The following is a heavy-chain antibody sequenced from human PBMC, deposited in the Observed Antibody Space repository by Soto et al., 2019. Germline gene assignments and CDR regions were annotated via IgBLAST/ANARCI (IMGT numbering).Heavy chain of an antibody. CDR2: VHYTGST. J-gene: IGHJ4*02. CDR3: ARHLYSGESSGYYGY. D-gene: IGHD3-22*01. CDR1: DGSISRSTFY. Sequence: QLQLQESGPGLVKPSETLSLTCTVSDGSISRSTFYWGWIRQPPGKGLEWIGRVHYTGSTYYNPSLTRRVTMSVDSSKNHLSLKVSSVTAADTAVYYCARHLYSGESSGYYGYWGQGALVTVSS. V-gene: IGHV4-39*01.